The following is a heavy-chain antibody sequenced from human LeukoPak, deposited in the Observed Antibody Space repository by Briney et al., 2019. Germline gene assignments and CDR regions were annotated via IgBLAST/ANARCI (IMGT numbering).Heavy chain of an antibody. CDR1: GFTFSSYE. Sequence: GGSLRLSCAASGFTFSSYEMNWVRLAPGKGLEWVAVMSYDGSHEYYADSVKGRFTISRDNSKNTLYLQMSSLRAEDTAVYYCAKDLGPSGFGSGWPFDYWGQGTLVTVSS. J-gene: IGHJ4*02. CDR2: MSYDGSHE. D-gene: IGHD6-19*01. V-gene: IGHV3-30*18. CDR3: AKDLGPSGFGSGWPFDY.